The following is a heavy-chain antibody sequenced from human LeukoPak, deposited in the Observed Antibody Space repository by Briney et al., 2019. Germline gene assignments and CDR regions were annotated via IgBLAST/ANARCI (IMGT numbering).Heavy chain of an antibody. J-gene: IGHJ5*02. CDR2: IYHSGST. D-gene: IGHD1-14*01. CDR3: ARVRYRNWFDP. Sequence: PSQTLSLTCAASGGSISSGGYSWSWIRQPPGKGLEWIGYIYHSGSTYYNPSLKSRVTISVDRSKNQFSLKLSSVTAADTAVYYCARVRYRNWFDPWGQGTLVTVSS. CDR1: GGSISSGGYS. V-gene: IGHV4-30-2*01.